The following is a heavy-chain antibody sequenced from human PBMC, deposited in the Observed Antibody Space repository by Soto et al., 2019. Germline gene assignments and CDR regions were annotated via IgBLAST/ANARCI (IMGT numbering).Heavy chain of an antibody. CDR1: GGTFSSYA. J-gene: IGHJ4*02. D-gene: IGHD5-12*01. Sequence: GASVKVSCKASGGTFSSYAISWVRQAPGQGLEWMGGIIPIFGTANYAQKFQGRVTITADESTSTAYMELSSLRSEDTAVYYCARDRYSRYDPVDYSGQGPLVTVSS. CDR3: ARDRYSRYDPVDY. V-gene: IGHV1-69*13. CDR2: IIPIFGTA.